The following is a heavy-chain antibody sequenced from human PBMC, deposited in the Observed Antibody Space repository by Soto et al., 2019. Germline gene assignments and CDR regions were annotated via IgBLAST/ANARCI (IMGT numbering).Heavy chain of an antibody. V-gene: IGHV1-69*12. Sequence: QVQLVQSGAEVKKPGSSVKVSCKASGGTFSSYAISWVRQAPGQGLEWMGGIIPIFGTANYAQKFQGRVTIPADESTSTAYMGLGSLRSEDTAVYYCASTIRRLGEFGPVVGWGQGTLVTVSS. CDR3: ASTIRRLGEFGPVVG. D-gene: IGHD3-16*01. CDR2: IIPIFGTA. CDR1: GGTFSSYA. J-gene: IGHJ4*02.